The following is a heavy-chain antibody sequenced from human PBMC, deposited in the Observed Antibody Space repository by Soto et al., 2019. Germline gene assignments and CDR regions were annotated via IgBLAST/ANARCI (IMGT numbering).Heavy chain of an antibody. J-gene: IGHJ4*02. CDR1: GFTFANYA. CDR3: AEVGYCGGDCYSEDY. CDR2: ISGSGRST. D-gene: IGHD2-21*01. V-gene: IGHV3-23*01. Sequence: EVQLLESGGALVQSGGSLRLSCAASGFTFANYAMSWVRQAPGKGLQWVSTISGSGRSTYYADSMKGRFTISRDNSKNTLSLQMDSRRAEDTAIYDCAEVGYCGGDCYSEDYWGQGTLVTVSS.